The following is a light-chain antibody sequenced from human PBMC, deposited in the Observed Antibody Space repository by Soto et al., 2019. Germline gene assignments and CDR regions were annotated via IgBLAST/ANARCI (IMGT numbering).Light chain of an antibody. J-gene: IGKJ2*01. V-gene: IGKV3-20*01. CDR1: QIVSSNF. CDR3: QQYGRSPYT. CDR2: GAS. Sequence: EIVLTQSPDTLSLSPGERATLSCRASQIVSSNFLAWYQQKPGQAPRLLIYGASNRPGGIPDKFSGSGSGTDFTFTINRLEPEDFAVYFCQQYGRSPYTFAQGTKLEI.